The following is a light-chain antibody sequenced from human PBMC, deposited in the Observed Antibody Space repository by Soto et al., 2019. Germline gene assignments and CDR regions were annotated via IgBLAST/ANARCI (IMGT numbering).Light chain of an antibody. V-gene: IGKV3-15*01. J-gene: IGKJ4*01. CDR3: QQYDNWPPLT. CDR2: GAS. CDR1: QSVSSN. Sequence: EIRMRQSPVTLSVSLGERATLSFRASQSVSSNLAWYQQKPGKAPRLLIYGASISATGIPARFSGSGSGTEVSLTISSLLHADFAVHYCQQYDNWPPLTFGGGTK.